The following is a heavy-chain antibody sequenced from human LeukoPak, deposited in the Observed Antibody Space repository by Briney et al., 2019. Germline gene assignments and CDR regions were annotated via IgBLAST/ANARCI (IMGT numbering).Heavy chain of an antibody. CDR3: AKGTTVTNTSDY. J-gene: IGHJ4*02. Sequence: GGSLRLSCAASGFTFSNYAMSWVRQAPGKGLEWVSGISGSGGRTYSADSVKGRFTISRDNSKNTLYLQMHSLRAEDTAVYYCAKGTTVTNTSDYWGQGTLVTVSS. CDR2: ISGSGGRT. V-gene: IGHV3-23*01. CDR1: GFTFSNYA. D-gene: IGHD4-17*01.